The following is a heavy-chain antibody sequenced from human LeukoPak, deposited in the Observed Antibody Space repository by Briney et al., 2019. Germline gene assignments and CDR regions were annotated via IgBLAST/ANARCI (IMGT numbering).Heavy chain of an antibody. CDR1: GFTFSSYS. Sequence: TGGSLRLSCAASGFTFSSYSMNWVRQAPGKGLEWVSSISSSSSYIYYADSVKGRFTISRDNAKNSLYLQMNSLRAEDTAVYYCARDGGRLGSYPWGQGTLVTVSS. CDR3: ARDGGRLGSYP. J-gene: IGHJ5*02. D-gene: IGHD3-10*01. CDR2: ISSSSSYI. V-gene: IGHV3-21*01.